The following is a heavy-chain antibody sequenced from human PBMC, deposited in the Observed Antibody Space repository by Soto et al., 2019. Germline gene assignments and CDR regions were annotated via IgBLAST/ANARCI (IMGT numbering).Heavy chain of an antibody. CDR1: GFSLSTSGVG. CDR2: IYWDDDK. D-gene: IGHD2-2*01. Sequence: QITLKESGPTLVKPTQTLTLTCAFSGFSLSTSGVGVGWIRQPPGKALEWLALIYWDDDKRYSPSLKSRLTITKDTYKNQVVLTMTNMDPVDKATYYCARYCSSTSCPSYWFDPWGQGTLVTVSS. V-gene: IGHV2-5*02. J-gene: IGHJ5*02. CDR3: ARYCSSTSCPSYWFDP.